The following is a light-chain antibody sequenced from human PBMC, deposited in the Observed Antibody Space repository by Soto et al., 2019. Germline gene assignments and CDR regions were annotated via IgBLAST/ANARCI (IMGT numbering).Light chain of an antibody. Sequence: QSALTQPASVSGSPGKSITISCTGTSSDVGGYNYVSWYQQHPGKAPKLMIFEVSNRPSGVSYRFSGSKSGNTASLTISGLQAEDEADYYCSSYTSSSTLYVFGTGTKVTVL. J-gene: IGLJ1*01. CDR3: SSYTSSSTLYV. V-gene: IGLV2-14*01. CDR1: SSDVGGYNY. CDR2: EVS.